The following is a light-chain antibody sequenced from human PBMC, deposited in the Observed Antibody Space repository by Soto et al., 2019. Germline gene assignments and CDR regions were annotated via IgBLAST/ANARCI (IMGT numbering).Light chain of an antibody. V-gene: IGLV2-11*01. Sequence: QSALTQPRSVSGSPGQSVTISCTGTNSDVGTYNYVSWYQQHPGKAPKLIIYDVTKRPSGVPDRFSGSKSGNTASLIISGRQAADEAEYYCCCCSYAGSYSFRVLFGGGTQLTVL. J-gene: IGLJ2*01. CDR2: DVT. CDR1: NSDVGTYNY. CDR3: CSYAGSYSFRVL.